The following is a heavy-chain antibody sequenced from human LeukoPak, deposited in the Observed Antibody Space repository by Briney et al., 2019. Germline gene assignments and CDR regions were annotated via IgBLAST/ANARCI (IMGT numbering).Heavy chain of an antibody. V-gene: IGHV1-8*01. D-gene: IGHD3-3*01. J-gene: IGHJ6*02. CDR3: ARSHWVTIFGVVIDYYYGMDV. CDR2: MNPNSGNT. Sequence: ASVKVSCKASGYTSTSYDINWVRQATGQGLEWMGWMNPNSGNTGYAQKFQGRVTMTRNTSISTAYMELSSLRSEDTAVYYCARSHWVTIFGVVIDYYYGMDVWGQGTTVTVSS. CDR1: GYTSTSYD.